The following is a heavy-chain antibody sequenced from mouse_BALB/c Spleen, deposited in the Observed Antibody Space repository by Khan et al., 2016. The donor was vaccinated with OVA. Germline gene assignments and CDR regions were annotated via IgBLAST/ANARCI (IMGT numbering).Heavy chain of an antibody. V-gene: IGHV2-6-1*01. D-gene: IGHD2-10*01. Sequence: VQLKESGPGLVAPSQSLSITCTISGFSLTNYGVNWVRQPPGKGLEWLVVIWSDGSTTYNSALKSRLTITKDNSKSQVFLKMNSLQTDDTAMYFCARQPYYHYNIMDYWGQGTSVTVSS. CDR1: GFSLTNYG. J-gene: IGHJ4*01. CDR2: IWSDGST. CDR3: ARQPYYHYNIMDY.